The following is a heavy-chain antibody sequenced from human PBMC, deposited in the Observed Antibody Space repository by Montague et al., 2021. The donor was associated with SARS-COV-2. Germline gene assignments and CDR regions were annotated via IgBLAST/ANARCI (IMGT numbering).Heavy chain of an antibody. CDR3: ARVRYYGSGTSLGMDV. J-gene: IGHJ6*02. V-gene: IGHV4-34*01. D-gene: IGHD3-10*01. Sequence: SETLSLTCTVSGGSISSFYWSWFRQPPGKGLEWIGEINHSGSTNYNPSLKGRVTISVDTSKNQFSLKLSSVTAADTAVYYCARVRYYGSGTSLGMDVWGQGTTVTVSS. CDR1: GGSISSFY. CDR2: INHSGST.